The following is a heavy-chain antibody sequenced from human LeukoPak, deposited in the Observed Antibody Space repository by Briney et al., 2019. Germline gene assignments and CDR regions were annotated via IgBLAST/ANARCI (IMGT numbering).Heavy chain of an antibody. Sequence: GGSLRLACAASQSIVSSRYMSWVRQAPGKGLEWVSIIYDGGKTYYADSVKGRFTISRDNFKNTLYLQMNNLRAEDTAVYFCGRDDADVKNYGIQYWGQGTLVTVSS. CDR2: IYDGGKT. CDR3: GRDDADVKNYGIQY. J-gene: IGHJ4*02. D-gene: IGHD5-24*01. CDR1: QSIVSSRY. V-gene: IGHV3-53*01.